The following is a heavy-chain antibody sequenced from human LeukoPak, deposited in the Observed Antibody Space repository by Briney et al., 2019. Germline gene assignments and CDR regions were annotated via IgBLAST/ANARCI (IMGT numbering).Heavy chain of an antibody. CDR1: GFTFSSYG. CDR2: ISYDGSNK. V-gene: IGHV3-30*19. CDR3: ARDRRGYCSSTSCYGSGAFDI. D-gene: IGHD2-2*01. Sequence: GGSLRLSCAASGFTFSSYGMHWVRQAPGKGLEWVAVISYDGSNKYYADSVKGRFTISRDNSKNTLYLQMNSLRAEDTAVYYCARDRRGYCSSTSCYGSGAFDIWGQGTMVTVSS. J-gene: IGHJ3*02.